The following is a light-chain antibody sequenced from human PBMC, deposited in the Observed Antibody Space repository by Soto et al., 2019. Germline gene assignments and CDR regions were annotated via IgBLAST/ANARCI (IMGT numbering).Light chain of an antibody. V-gene: IGLV2-14*01. J-gene: IGLJ1*01. CDR2: EVT. CDR3: SSFTSTSTRI. Sequence: QSALTQPASVSGSPGQSITISCTGTSSDIGSYDYVSWYQQHPGKAPNLIIYEVTDRPSGVSNRFSGSKSGNTASLTISGLHAEDEAAYYCSSFTSTSTRIFGSGTKVTVL. CDR1: SSDIGSYDY.